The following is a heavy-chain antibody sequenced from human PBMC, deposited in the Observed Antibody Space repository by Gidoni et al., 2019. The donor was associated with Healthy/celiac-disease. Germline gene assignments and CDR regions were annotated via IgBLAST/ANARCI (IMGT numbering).Heavy chain of an antibody. CDR2: ISGSGGST. V-gene: IGHV3-23*01. CDR3: AKDRTGIVVVTADDY. D-gene: IGHD2-21*02. Sequence: EVQLLESGGGLVQPGGSMRLSCAASGFTFSSYAMSWVRQAPGTGLEWVSAISGSGGSTYYADSVKGRFTISRDNSKNTLYLQMNSLRAEDTAVYYCAKDRTGIVVVTADDYWGQGTLVTVSS. CDR1: GFTFSSYA. J-gene: IGHJ4*02.